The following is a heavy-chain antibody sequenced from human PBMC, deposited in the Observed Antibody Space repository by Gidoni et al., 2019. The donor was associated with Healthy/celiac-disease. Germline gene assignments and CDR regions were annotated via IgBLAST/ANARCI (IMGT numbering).Heavy chain of an antibody. Sequence: EVQLLESGGGLVQPGGSLRLSCAASGFIFTCYAMSWVRQSPGKGLEWVSAISGGSGSTCYADSVEGRFTISRNKSKNTLYLQMNSLRAEDTAVYYCAKDRDPLMYSSGWYSFDYWGQGTLVTVSS. V-gene: IGHV3-23*01. CDR3: AKDRDPLMYSSGWYSFDY. J-gene: IGHJ4*02. CDR2: ISGGSGST. D-gene: IGHD6-19*01. CDR1: GFIFTCYA.